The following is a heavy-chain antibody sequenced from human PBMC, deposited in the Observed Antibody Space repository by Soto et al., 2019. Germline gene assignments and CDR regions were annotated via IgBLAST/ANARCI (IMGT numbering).Heavy chain of an antibody. D-gene: IGHD2-15*01. CDR1: GFTFSSYA. CDR2: ISGSGGST. CDR3: ARVSYDIRRGYYFDY. V-gene: IGHV3-23*01. J-gene: IGHJ4*02. Sequence: PGGSLRLSCAASGFTFSSYAMSWVRQAPGKGLEWVSAISGSGGSTYYADSVKGRFATSRDNSKNTLYLQMNSLRGEDTAVYYCARVSYDIRRGYYFDYWGQGTLVTVSS.